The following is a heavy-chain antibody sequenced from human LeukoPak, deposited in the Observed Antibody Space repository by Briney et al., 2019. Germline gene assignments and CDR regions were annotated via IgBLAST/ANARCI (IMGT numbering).Heavy chain of an antibody. CDR1: GFTFSSYS. V-gene: IGHV3-21*01. Sequence: GGALKLSCAASGFTFSSYSMNWVRQAPGKVLEWVSSISSSSSYIYYADSVKGRFTISRDNAKNSLYLQMNSLRAEDTAVYYCAITLDAFDFWGQGTMVTVSS. CDR2: ISSSSSYI. CDR3: AITLDAFDF. D-gene: IGHD3-10*01. J-gene: IGHJ3*01.